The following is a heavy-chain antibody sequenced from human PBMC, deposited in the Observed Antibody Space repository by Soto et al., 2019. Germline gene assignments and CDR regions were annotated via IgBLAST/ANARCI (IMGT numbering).Heavy chain of an antibody. D-gene: IGHD3-22*01. Sequence: QVQLVQSAAEVKKPGASLRVSCKTSGYSFITYAINWVRQASGQGLEWIGWISAKSGKTKHAQTFQGRVALSTDTSTSTGYLELNNLRSVDTAVYYCARDREATGSGYFASYDYWGQGTLVTVSS. CDR3: ARDREATGSGYFASYDY. J-gene: IGHJ4*02. CDR2: ISAKSGKT. V-gene: IGHV1-18*01. CDR1: GYSFITYA.